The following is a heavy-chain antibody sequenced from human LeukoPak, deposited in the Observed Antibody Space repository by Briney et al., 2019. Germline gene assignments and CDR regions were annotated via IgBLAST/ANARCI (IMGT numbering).Heavy chain of an antibody. Sequence: KPSETLSLTCAVYGGSFSGYYWSWIRQPPGKGLEWIGEINHSGSTNYNPSLKSRVTISVDTSKNQFSLKLSSVTAADTAVYYCAGITMIVVAVETAGFDYWGQGTLVTVSS. J-gene: IGHJ4*02. D-gene: IGHD3-22*01. CDR2: INHSGST. CDR1: GGSFSGYY. CDR3: AGITMIVVAVETAGFDY. V-gene: IGHV4-34*01.